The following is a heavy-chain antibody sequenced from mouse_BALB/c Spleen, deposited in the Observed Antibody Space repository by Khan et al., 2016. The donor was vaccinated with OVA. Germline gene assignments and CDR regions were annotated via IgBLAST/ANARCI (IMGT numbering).Heavy chain of an antibody. CDR2: IIYTGYT. Sequence: MQLEESGPSLVKPSQTLSLTCSVTGDSITSGYWNWIRKFPGNKLEYMGYIIYTGYTYYNPSLKRRISITRHTSKNQYYLQLSSVTDEDTATYYCARSTYRYAFVYWGQGTLVTVSA. CDR1: GDSITSGY. V-gene: IGHV3-8*02. J-gene: IGHJ3*01. CDR3: ARSTYRYAFVY. D-gene: IGHD2-12*01.